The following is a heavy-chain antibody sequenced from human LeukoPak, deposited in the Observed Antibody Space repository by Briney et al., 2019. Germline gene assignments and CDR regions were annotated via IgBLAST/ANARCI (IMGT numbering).Heavy chain of an antibody. D-gene: IGHD4-23*01. J-gene: IGHJ4*02. CDR3: AKDRGIRWPYDGRDY. CDR1: GFTFNSYG. V-gene: IGHV3-30*02. CDR2: IRYDGNNK. Sequence: GGSLRLSCAASGFTFNSYGMHWVRQAPGKGLEWVTFIRYDGNNKYYADSVKGRFTISRDNSKNTLYLQMNSLRAEDTAVYYCAKDRGIRWPYDGRDYWGQGTLVTVSS.